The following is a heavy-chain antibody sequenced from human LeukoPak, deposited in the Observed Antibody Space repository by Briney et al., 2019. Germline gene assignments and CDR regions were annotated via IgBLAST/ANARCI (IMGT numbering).Heavy chain of an antibody. CDR3: ASRGYFDSNVDY. D-gene: IGHD3-9*01. Sequence: GGSLRLSCAASGFTFSSYSMNWVRQAPGKGLEWVSSISSSSSYIYYADSVKGRFTISRDNAKNSLNLQMISLRAEDTAVYYCASRGYFDSNVDYWGQGTLVTVSS. CDR2: ISSSSSYI. CDR1: GFTFSSYS. J-gene: IGHJ4*02. V-gene: IGHV3-21*01.